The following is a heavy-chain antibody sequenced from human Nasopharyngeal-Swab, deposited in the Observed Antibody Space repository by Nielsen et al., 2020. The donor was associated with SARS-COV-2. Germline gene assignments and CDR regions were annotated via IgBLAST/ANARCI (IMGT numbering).Heavy chain of an antibody. Sequence: GESLKISCKASGYNFATYWIGWVRQMPGEGLRWMGLIYPGDSDTRYSPSLQGQVTISADRSITTAYLQWSSLKASDTAMYYCARLPMRAASGRGAFDIWGQETMVTVSS. CDR1: GYNFATYW. V-gene: IGHV5-51*01. D-gene: IGHD6-13*01. CDR3: ARLPMRAASGRGAFDI. J-gene: IGHJ3*02. CDR2: IYPGDSDT.